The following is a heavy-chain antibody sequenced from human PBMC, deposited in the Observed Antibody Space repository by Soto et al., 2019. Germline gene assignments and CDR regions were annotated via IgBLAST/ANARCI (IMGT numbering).Heavy chain of an antibody. D-gene: IGHD3-10*01. V-gene: IGHV4-59*08. CDR1: GGSISGFY. Sequence: PSETLSLTCTVSGGSISGFYWSWIRQFPGKGLEWIAYIYYNGRTEYNPSLKSRVTVSADPSKNQFSLILNSVTAADTAVYYCARHEASYGSGSYPLGYWGRGTLVTVSS. CDR3: ARHEASYGSGSYPLGY. CDR2: IYYNGRT. J-gene: IGHJ4*02.